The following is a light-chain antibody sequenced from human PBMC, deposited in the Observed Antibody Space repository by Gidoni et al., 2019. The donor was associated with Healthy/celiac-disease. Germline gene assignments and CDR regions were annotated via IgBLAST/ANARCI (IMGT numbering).Light chain of an antibody. CDR3: QQSYSTPWT. J-gene: IGKJ1*01. Sequence: DIQMTQSPSSLSASVGDRVTITCRASQSISSYLNWLQQKPGKAPKLLIYAASSLQRGVPSRFSGSGSGTDFTLTISSLKPEDFATYYCQQSYSTPWTFGQGTKVEIK. CDR2: AAS. CDR1: QSISSY. V-gene: IGKV1-39*01.